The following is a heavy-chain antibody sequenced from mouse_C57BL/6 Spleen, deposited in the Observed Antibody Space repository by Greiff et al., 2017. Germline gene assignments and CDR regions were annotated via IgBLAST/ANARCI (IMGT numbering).Heavy chain of an antibody. CDR1: GYTFTSYW. D-gene: IGHD4-1*01. J-gene: IGHJ3*01. CDR3: ARRSLTGTPFAY. Sequence: QVQLQQSGAELVKPGASVTLSCKASGYTFTSYWMHLVKQRPGQGLEWIGMIHPNSGSTTYNEKFKSKATLTVDKSSSTAYMQLSSLTSEDSAVYYCARRSLTGTPFAYWGQGTLVTVSA. CDR2: IHPNSGST. V-gene: IGHV1-64*01.